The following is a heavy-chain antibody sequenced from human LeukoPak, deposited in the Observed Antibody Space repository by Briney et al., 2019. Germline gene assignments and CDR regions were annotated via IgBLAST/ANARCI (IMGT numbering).Heavy chain of an antibody. CDR1: GFSFSSYA. CDR3: AKAQSSGSAYDTFDV. J-gene: IGHJ3*01. CDR2: IGGSGGFT. V-gene: IGHV3-23*01. D-gene: IGHD6-19*01. Sequence: PGGSLRLSCSASGFSFSSYAMSWVRQAPGKGLEWVSAIGGSGGFTYYADSVKGRFTISRDNSKNTLYVQMNSLGAGDTAVYYCAKAQSSGSAYDTFDVWGQGTMVTVTS.